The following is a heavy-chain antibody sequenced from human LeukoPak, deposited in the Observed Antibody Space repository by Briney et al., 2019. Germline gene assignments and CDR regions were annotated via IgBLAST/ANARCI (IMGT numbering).Heavy chain of an antibody. CDR2: VYYNGIT. D-gene: IGHD1/OR15-1a*01. Sequence: SETLSLTCTVSGVSINTYFWSWIRQPPGNGLEWIGYVYYNGITNYNPSLKSRVSISLDTSRNQFSLRLNSVTAAETAVYYCASQLGGTTFHWGQGTLVTVSS. CDR1: GVSINTYF. J-gene: IGHJ4*02. V-gene: IGHV4-59*01. CDR3: ASQLGGTTFH.